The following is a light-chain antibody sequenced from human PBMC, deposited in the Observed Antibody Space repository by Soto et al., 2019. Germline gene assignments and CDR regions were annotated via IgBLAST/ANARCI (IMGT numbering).Light chain of an antibody. CDR1: QSMSDS. CDR3: LQSYSNSYT. CDR2: SAS. J-gene: IGKJ2*01. V-gene: IGKV1-39*01. Sequence: DIQLTQSPSSLSASVGDRVTITCRASQSMSDSLNWYQQKSGKAPKLLIYSASSLESGVPSRFSGSGSGTDFTLTISSLQPEDFGTYFCLQSYSNSYTFGQGTNLDIK.